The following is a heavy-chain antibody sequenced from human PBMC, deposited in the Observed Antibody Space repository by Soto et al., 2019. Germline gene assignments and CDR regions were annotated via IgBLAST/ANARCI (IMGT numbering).Heavy chain of an antibody. J-gene: IGHJ4*02. Sequence: ASVKVSCKASGYTFTGYYMHWVRQAPGQGLEWMGWINPNSGSTSYAQKFQGRVTMTRDTSTSTVYMELSSLRSEDTAVYYCARESTVVTIGFDYWGQGTLVTVSS. V-gene: IGHV1-46*01. CDR3: ARESTVVTIGFDY. CDR2: INPNSGST. D-gene: IGHD4-17*01. CDR1: GYTFTGYY.